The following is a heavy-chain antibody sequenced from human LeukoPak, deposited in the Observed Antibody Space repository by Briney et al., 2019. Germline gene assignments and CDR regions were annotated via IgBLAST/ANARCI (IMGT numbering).Heavy chain of an antibody. J-gene: IGHJ4*02. CDR1: GGSFSGYY. CDR3: ARAKIAVAVYFDY. Sequence: PSETLALTCAVYGGSFSGYYWSWIRQPPGKGLEWIGEINHSGSTNYNPSLKSRVTISVDTSKNQFSLKLSSVTAADTAVYYCARAKIAVAVYFDYWGQGTLVTVSS. D-gene: IGHD6-19*01. CDR2: INHSGST. V-gene: IGHV4-34*01.